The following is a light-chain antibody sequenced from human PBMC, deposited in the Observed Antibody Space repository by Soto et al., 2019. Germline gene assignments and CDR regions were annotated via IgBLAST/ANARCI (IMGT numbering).Light chain of an antibody. CDR2: GAS. Sequence: EIVLTQSPGTLSLSPAERTTPSCRASQSISSSYLAWYQQKPGQAPRLLVYGASSRATGIPDRFSGSGSGTDFTLTNSRLEPEDFALYYCQQYSSTFWTLGQGTKV. CDR1: QSISSSY. V-gene: IGKV3-20*01. CDR3: QQYSSTFWT. J-gene: IGKJ1*01.